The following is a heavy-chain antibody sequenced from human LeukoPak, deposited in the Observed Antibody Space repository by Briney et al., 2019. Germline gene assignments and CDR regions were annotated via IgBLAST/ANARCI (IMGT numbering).Heavy chain of an antibody. V-gene: IGHV1-2*02. J-gene: IGHJ4*02. D-gene: IGHD3-22*01. CDR3: ARPTLSPYYYDSSGDYDY. CDR1: GYTFTGYY. Sequence: ASVKVSSKASGYTFTGYYMHWVRQAPGQGLEWMGWINPNSGGTNYAQKFQGRVTMTRDTSISTAYMELSRLRSDDTAVYYCARPTLSPYYYDSSGDYDYWGQGTLVTVSS. CDR2: INPNSGGT.